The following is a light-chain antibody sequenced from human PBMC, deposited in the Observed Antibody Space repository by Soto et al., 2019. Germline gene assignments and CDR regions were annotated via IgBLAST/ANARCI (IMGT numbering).Light chain of an antibody. J-gene: IGKJ1*01. CDR1: QNVDSW. Sequence: DIQMTQSPSTLSASVGDRVTITCRASQNVDSWLAWYQQKPGKAPNLLMYKASNLQSGVPSRFSGSGSGTEFTLTISSLQADDFAIYYCQQFYSYPWTFGQGTKVEIK. V-gene: IGKV1-5*03. CDR2: KAS. CDR3: QQFYSYPWT.